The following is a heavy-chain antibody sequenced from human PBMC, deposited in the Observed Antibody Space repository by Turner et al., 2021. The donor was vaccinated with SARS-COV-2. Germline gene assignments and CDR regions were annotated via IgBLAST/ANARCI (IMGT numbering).Heavy chain of an antibody. Sequence: EVQLVESGGGLVQPGGSLRRSCAGPGFTFSNYDLHWVRQATGKGLEWVSAVGTAGDTYYPGSVKGRFTISRENGKNSLYLQMNSLRAGDTAVYYCARAKFRGLISWFDPWGQGTLVTVSS. CDR3: ARAKFRGLISWFDP. J-gene: IGHJ5*02. D-gene: IGHD3-10*01. V-gene: IGHV3-13*04. CDR2: VGTAGDT. CDR1: GFTFSNYD.